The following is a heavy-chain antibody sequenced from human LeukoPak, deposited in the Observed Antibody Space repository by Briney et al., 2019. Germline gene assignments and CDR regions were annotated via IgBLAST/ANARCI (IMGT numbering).Heavy chain of an antibody. CDR1: GHTLSELS. CDR2: LDPEDGET. J-gene: IGHJ4*02. D-gene: IGHD3-10*01. Sequence: ASVKVSCKVSGHTLSELSIHWVRQAPGKGLEWMGGLDPEDGETIYAQRFQGRVTMTEDTSTDTAYMDLRSLRSEDTAVYYCVIAPLWFGEFDDYWGQGTLVTVSS. CDR3: VIAPLWFGEFDDY. V-gene: IGHV1-24*01.